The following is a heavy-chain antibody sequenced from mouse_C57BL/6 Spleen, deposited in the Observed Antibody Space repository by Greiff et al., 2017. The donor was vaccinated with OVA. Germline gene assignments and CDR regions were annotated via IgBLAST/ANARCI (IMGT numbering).Heavy chain of an antibody. CDR3: ASTYDRPY. D-gene: IGHD2-3*01. CDR2: ISDGGSYT. Sequence: EVHLVESGGGLVKPGGSLKLSCAASGFTFGSYAMSWVRQTPEKRLEWVATISDGGSYTYYPDNVKGRFTISRDNAKNNLYLQMSHLKSEDTAMYYCASTYDRPYWGQGTLVTVSA. CDR1: GFTFGSYA. V-gene: IGHV5-4*01. J-gene: IGHJ3*01.